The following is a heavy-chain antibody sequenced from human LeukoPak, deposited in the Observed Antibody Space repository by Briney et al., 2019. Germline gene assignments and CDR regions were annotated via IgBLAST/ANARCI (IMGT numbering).Heavy chain of an antibody. CDR1: GGSISSSRYY. Sequence: KPSGTLSLTCTVSGGSISSSRYYWGWIRQPPGKGLEWIGRIDKSGSTSYNPSLKSRVTISVDTSKNQFSLKLSSVTAADTAVYYCATHPYSSGSYDYNMDVWGQGTTVTISS. CDR2: IDKSGST. V-gene: IGHV4-39*01. J-gene: IGHJ6*01. D-gene: IGHD6-19*01. CDR3: ATHPYSSGSYDYNMDV.